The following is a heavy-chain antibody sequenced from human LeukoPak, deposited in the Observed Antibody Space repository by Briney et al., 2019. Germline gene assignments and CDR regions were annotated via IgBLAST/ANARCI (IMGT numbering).Heavy chain of an antibody. V-gene: IGHV3-33*01. D-gene: IGHD3-9*01. J-gene: IGHJ4*02. CDR1: GFTFSSYG. Sequence: GGSLRLSCAASGFTFSSYGMHWVRQAPGKGLEWVAVIWYDGSNKYYADSVKGRFTISRDNSKNTLYMQMNSLRAEDTAVYYCAREYYDILTGYSYYFDYWGQGTLVTVSS. CDR2: IWYDGSNK. CDR3: AREYYDILTGYSYYFDY.